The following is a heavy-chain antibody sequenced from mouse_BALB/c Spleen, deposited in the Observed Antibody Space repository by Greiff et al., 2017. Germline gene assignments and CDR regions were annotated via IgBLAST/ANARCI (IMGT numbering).Heavy chain of an antibody. CDR3: ARCVTDGVYYEAMDY. J-gene: IGHJ4*01. D-gene: IGHD2-13*01. V-gene: IGHV1-18*01. Sequence: VQLQQSGPELVKPGASVTIPCKASGYTFTGYNMHWVQQSPGKSLEWIGDINPDNGGTIYNQKFKGKATLTVDTSSSTAYMELCSLKSEDTAVYYIARCVTDGVYYEAMDYWGQGTAVTVSS. CDR1: GYTFTGYN. CDR2: INPDNGGT.